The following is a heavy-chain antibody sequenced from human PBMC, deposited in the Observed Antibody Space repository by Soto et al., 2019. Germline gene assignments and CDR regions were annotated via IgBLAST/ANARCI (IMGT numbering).Heavy chain of an antibody. CDR2: ISHDGSYK. Sequence: QVQLVESGGGVVQPGRSLRLSCAASGFTFSAYGMHWVRQAPGRGVEWVAIISHDGSYKAYADSVKGRFTIARDNSKGALYLLLNSLRPDDSALYYCAKDPEGGNDYFDHWGQGTQVTVSS. J-gene: IGHJ4*02. V-gene: IGHV3-30*18. D-gene: IGHD2-15*01. CDR1: GFTFSAYG. CDR3: AKDPEGGNDYFDH.